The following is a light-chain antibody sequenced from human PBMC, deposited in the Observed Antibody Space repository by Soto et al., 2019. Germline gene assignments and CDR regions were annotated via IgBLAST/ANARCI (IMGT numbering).Light chain of an antibody. CDR2: EVT. J-gene: IGLJ1*01. V-gene: IGLV2-14*01. CDR1: SGDIGSYNR. CDR3: GSYTHVTTRACV. Sequence: QSVLTQPASVSGSPGQSITISCTGTSGDIGSYNRVSWYQQHPGKAPTLIIYEVTDRPSGVSNRFSGSTSGNTASLTISGIKAEDEAACYCGSYTHVTTRACVVGTGTKVTVL.